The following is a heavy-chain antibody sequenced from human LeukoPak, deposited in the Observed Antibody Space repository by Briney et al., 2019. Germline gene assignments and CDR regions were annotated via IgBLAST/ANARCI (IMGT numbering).Heavy chain of an antibody. CDR2: IYSSGST. J-gene: IGHJ4*02. Sequence: PSETLSLTCTVSGGSFSSYYWTWIRQPAGKGLEWIGRIYSSGSTNYNPSLRSRVTISVDKSKNQFSLNLTSVTAADTGVYHCAREYSSTSGRHFDYWGQGTLVTAPS. CDR1: GGSFSSYY. CDR3: AREYSSTSGRHFDY. V-gene: IGHV4-4*07. D-gene: IGHD6-6*01.